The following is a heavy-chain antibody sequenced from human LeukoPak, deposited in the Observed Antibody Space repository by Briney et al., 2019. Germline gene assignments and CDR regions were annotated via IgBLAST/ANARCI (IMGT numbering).Heavy chain of an antibody. CDR3: ARFIITDQAYYFDY. V-gene: IGHV3-74*01. J-gene: IGHJ4*02. CDR1: GFTFSSYW. D-gene: IGHD3-10*01. CDR2: INSDGSST. Sequence: GGSLRLSCAASGFTFSSYWMHWVRQAPGKGLVWVSRINSDGSSTSYADSVKGRFTISRDNAKNTLYLQMNSLRAEDTAVYYCARFIITDQAYYFDYWGQGTLVTVSS.